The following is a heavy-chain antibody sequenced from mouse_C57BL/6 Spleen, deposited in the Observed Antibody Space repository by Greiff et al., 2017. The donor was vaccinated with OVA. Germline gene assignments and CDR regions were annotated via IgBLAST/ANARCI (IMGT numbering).Heavy chain of an antibody. V-gene: IGHV1-82*01. D-gene: IGHD2-4*01. CDR2: IYPGDGDT. CDR3: ARGMITTRVYYAMDY. CDR1: GYAFSSSW. J-gene: IGHJ4*01. Sequence: VQLQQSGPELVKPGASVKISCKASGYAFSSSWMNWVKQRPGKGLEWIGRIYPGDGDTNYNGKFKGKATLTADKSSSTAYMQLSSLTSEDSAVYFCARGMITTRVYYAMDYWGQGTSVTVSS.